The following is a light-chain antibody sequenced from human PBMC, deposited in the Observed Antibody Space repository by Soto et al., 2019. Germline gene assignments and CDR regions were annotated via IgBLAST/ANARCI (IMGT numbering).Light chain of an antibody. CDR2: GSS. Sequence: EVVLTQSPGTLSLSPGERATLSCRASQSVSNKYLAWYQQKPGQAPRLLIFGSSDRATGIPDRFSGSGSGTAFTLTISSLEPEDFAVYYCQQYGSSPPYTFGQGTKLEIK. V-gene: IGKV3-20*01. CDR1: QSVSNKY. J-gene: IGKJ2*01. CDR3: QQYGSSPPYT.